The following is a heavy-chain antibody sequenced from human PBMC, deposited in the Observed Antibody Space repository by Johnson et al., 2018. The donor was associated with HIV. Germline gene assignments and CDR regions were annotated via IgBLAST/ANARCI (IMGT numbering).Heavy chain of an antibody. V-gene: IGHV3-66*01. Sequence: VQLVESGGGLVQPGGSLRLSCAASGFTVSSNYMSWVRQAPGKGLEWVSVIYSGGSTYYADSVKGRLTISRDNSKNTLYLQMNSLEAEDTAWYYFARFLGYYDSNGYYFGDGFDVWGRGTMVTVSS. CDR2: IYSGGST. CDR3: ARFLGYYDSNGYYFGDGFDV. D-gene: IGHD3-22*01. J-gene: IGHJ3*01. CDR1: GFTVSSNY.